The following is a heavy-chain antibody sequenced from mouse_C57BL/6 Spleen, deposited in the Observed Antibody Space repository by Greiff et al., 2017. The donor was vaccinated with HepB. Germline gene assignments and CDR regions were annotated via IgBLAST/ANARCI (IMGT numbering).Heavy chain of an antibody. CDR1: GYTFTSYW. D-gene: IGHD1-1*01. V-gene: IGHV1-64*01. J-gene: IGHJ2*01. CDR2: IHPNSGST. CDR3: SRRGVSYYYGSTLDY. Sequence: VQLQQPGAELVKPGASVKLSCKASGYTFTSYWMHWVKQRPGQGLEWIGMIHPNSGSTNYNEKFKSKATLTVDKSSSTAYMQLSSLTSEDSAVYYCSRRGVSYYYGSTLDYWGQGTTLTVSS.